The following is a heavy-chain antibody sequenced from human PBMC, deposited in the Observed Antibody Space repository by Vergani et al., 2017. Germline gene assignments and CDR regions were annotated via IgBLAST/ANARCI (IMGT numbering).Heavy chain of an antibody. CDR1: GYSFTSYW. D-gene: IGHD6-6*01. J-gene: IGHJ6*03. V-gene: IGHV5-51*03. Sequence: EVQLVQSGAEVKKPGASLKISCKGSGYSFTSYWIGWVRQMPGKGLEWMGIIYPGDSDTRYSPSFQGEVTISADKSISTAYLQWSSLKASDTAMYYCARRAVAARERYYYYYMDVWGKGTTVTVSS. CDR3: ARRAVAARERYYYYYMDV. CDR2: IYPGDSDT.